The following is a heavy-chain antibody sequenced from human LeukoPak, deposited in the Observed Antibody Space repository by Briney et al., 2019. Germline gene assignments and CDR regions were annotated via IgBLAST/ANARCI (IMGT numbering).Heavy chain of an antibody. Sequence: ASVKVSCKASGYTFTGYYMHWVRQAPGQGLEWMGWINPNSGGTSYAQKFQGRVTMTRDTSISTAYMELTSLRSEDTAVYHCARGRSGDYDWFDPWGQGTLVTVSS. V-gene: IGHV1-2*02. CDR2: INPNSGGT. CDR1: GYTFTGYY. J-gene: IGHJ5*02. D-gene: IGHD4-17*01. CDR3: ARGRSGDYDWFDP.